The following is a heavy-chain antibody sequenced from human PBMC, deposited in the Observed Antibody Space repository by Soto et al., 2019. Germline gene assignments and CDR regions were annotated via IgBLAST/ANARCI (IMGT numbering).Heavy chain of an antibody. V-gene: IGHV3-30*04. CDR2: ISFDGYHK. Sequence: QVHLVESGGGVVQPGKSLRLSCEASGFTFSSYAMHWVRQAPGKGLEWVAGISFDGYHKYYADSVEGRLIISRDNSRNTVYLEVSSLRLEDAAVYYCARDPPPYSTNFLAFSGMDVWGQGTRVTISS. CDR3: ARDPPPYSTNFLAFSGMDV. D-gene: IGHD5-12*01. CDR1: GFTFSSYA. J-gene: IGHJ6*02.